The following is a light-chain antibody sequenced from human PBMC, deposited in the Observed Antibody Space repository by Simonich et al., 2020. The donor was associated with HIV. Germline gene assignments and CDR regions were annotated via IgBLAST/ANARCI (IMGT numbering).Light chain of an antibody. V-gene: IGKV4-1*01. Sequence: DIVMTQSPDSLAVSLGERATINCKSSQSVLYSSNNKNYLAWYQQKPGHPPNLLIYWATTRESGVPDLFSASGSGTDFTLTISSLQAEDVAIYYCQQRSNWEGTFGGGTKVEIK. CDR1: QSVLYSSNNKNY. CDR2: WAT. CDR3: QQRSNWEGT. J-gene: IGKJ4*01.